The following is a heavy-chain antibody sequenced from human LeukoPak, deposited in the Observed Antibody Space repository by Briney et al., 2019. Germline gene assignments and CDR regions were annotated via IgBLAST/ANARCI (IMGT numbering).Heavy chain of an antibody. Sequence: ASVKVSCKASGYTFTSYYMNWARQAPGQGLEWMGMINPSGGSTNYAQKFQGRVTVTRDTSTSTVYTELSSLRSEDAAVYYCARGSINYNSGGYYDNPPLDYWGQGTLVTVSS. D-gene: IGHD3-22*01. CDR1: GYTFTSYY. CDR3: ARGSINYNSGGYYDNPPLDY. J-gene: IGHJ4*02. V-gene: IGHV1-46*01. CDR2: INPSGGST.